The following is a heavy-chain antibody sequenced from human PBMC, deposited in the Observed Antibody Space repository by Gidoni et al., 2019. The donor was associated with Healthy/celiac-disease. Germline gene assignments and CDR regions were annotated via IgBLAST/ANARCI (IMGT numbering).Heavy chain of an antibody. J-gene: IGHJ4*02. CDR2: MNPNSGNT. CDR3: ARVLPPESLDYYDSSGYYYF. Sequence: QVQLVQSGAEVKKPGASVKVSCKASGYTFTSYDINWVRQATGQGLEWMGWMNPNSGNTGYAQKFQGRVTMTRNTSISTAYMELSSLRSEDTAVYYCARVLPPESLDYYDSSGYYYFWGQGTLVTVSS. D-gene: IGHD3-22*01. V-gene: IGHV1-8*01. CDR1: GYTFTSYD.